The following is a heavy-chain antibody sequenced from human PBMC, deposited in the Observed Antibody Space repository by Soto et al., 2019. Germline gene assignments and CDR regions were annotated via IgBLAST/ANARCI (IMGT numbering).Heavy chain of an antibody. V-gene: IGHV1-69*13. D-gene: IGHD1-26*01. Sequence: GASVKVSCKASGGTFSSYAISWVRQAPGQGLEWMGWIIPIFGTANYAQKFQGRVTITADESTSTAYMELSSLRSEDMAVYYCAREHSESYPPQSHRYYYYGMDVWGQGTTVTVS. CDR1: GGTFSSYA. J-gene: IGHJ6*02. CDR3: AREHSESYPPQSHRYYYYGMDV. CDR2: IIPIFGTA.